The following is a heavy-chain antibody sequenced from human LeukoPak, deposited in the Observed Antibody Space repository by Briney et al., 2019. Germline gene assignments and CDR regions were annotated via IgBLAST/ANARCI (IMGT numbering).Heavy chain of an antibody. CDR3: ARTVRRDFWSGSWYFDL. D-gene: IGHD3-3*01. J-gene: IGHJ2*01. Sequence: PSETLSLTCTVSGGSISSYYWSWIRQPAGKGPEWIGRIYTSGSTNYNPSLKSRVTMSLDTSKNQFSLKLSSVTAADTAVYYCARTVRRDFWSGSWYFDLWGRGTLVIVSS. V-gene: IGHV4-4*07. CDR2: IYTSGST. CDR1: GGSISSYY.